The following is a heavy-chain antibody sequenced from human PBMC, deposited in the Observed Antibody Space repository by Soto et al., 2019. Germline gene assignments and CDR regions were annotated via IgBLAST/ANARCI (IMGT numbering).Heavy chain of an antibody. CDR2: MNPNSGNT. D-gene: IGHD2-8*01. V-gene: IGHV1-8*01. Sequence: ASVKVSCKASGYTCTSYDINWVRQATGQGLEWMGWMNPNSGNTGYAQKFQGRVTMTRNTSISTAYMELSSLRSEDTAVYYCARALGHCTNGVCYTGDWFDPWGQGTLVTVSS. CDR3: ARALGHCTNGVCYTGDWFDP. CDR1: GYTCTSYD. J-gene: IGHJ5*02.